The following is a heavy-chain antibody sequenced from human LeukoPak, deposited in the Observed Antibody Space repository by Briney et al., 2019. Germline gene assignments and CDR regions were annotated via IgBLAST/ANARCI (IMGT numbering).Heavy chain of an antibody. J-gene: IGHJ4*02. CDR3: ARSYSSGWYPTYYFDY. V-gene: IGHV3-30*02. CDR1: GFTFSSYG. CDR2: IRYDGSNK. D-gene: IGHD6-19*01. Sequence: PGGSLRLSCAASGFTFSSYGMHWVRQAPGKGLEWVAFIRYDGSNKYYADSVKGRFTISRDNSKNTLHLQMNSLRAEDTAVYYCARSYSSGWYPTYYFDYWGQGTLVTVSS.